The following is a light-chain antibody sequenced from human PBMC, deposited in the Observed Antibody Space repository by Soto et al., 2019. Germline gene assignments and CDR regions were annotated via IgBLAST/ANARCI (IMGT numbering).Light chain of an antibody. CDR2: LNSDGSH. V-gene: IGLV4-69*01. J-gene: IGLJ3*02. Sequence: QPVLTQSPSASASLGDSVKLTCTLSSGHSSYAISWHQQQPEKGPRYLMKLNSDGSHSKGDGIPDRFSGSSSGAERYLTISSLQYEDEADYYCQTWGTGIQVFGGGTKLTVL. CDR3: QTWGTGIQV. CDR1: SGHSSYA.